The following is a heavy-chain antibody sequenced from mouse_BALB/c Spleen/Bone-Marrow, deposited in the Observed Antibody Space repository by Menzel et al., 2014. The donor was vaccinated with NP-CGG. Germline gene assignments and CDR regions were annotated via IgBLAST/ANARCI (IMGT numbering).Heavy chain of an antibody. CDR1: GYSFTGYF. V-gene: IGHV1-20*02. J-gene: IGHJ2*01. Sequence: EVQLVESGPELVKPGASVKISCTASGYSFTGYFMNWVMQSHGKSLEWIGRINPYNGDTFYNQKFKGKATLTADKSSSTAHMELRRLASEDSAVYYCARSGYYDSSWFDYWGQGTTLTVSS. CDR3: ARSGYYDSSWFDY. D-gene: IGHD1-1*01. CDR2: INPYNGDT.